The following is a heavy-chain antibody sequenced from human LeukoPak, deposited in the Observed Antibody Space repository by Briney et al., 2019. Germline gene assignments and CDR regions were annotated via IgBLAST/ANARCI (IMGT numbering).Heavy chain of an antibody. V-gene: IGHV4-34*01. J-gene: IGHJ4*02. D-gene: IGHD1-7*01. CDR3: ARDWELSRDY. Sequence: PSETLSLTCAVYGGSFSGYYWSWIRQPPGKGLEWIGEINHSGSTNYNPSLKSRVTISVDTSKNQFSLKLSSVTAADTAVYYCARDWELSRDYWGQGTLVTVSS. CDR1: GGSFSGYY. CDR2: INHSGST.